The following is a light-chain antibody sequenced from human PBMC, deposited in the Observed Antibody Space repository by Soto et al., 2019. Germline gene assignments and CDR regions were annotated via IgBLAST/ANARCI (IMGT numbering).Light chain of an antibody. Sequence: EIVMTQSPATLSVSPGERATLSCRASQSVSSNLAWYQQKPGQAPGLVIYGATTRATGIPARFSGSGSGTEFTLTISSLQSEDFAVYYCQQYNNWPPAYTFGQGTKLEIK. CDR3: QQYNNWPPAYT. V-gene: IGKV3-15*01. CDR2: GAT. J-gene: IGKJ2*01. CDR1: QSVSSN.